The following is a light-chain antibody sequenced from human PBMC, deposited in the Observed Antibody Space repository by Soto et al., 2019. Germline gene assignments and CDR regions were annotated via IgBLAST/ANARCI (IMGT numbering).Light chain of an antibody. CDR2: RAS. Sequence: DIQMTQSPSSLSASVGDRVTITCRASQSISTWLAWFQQKPGKAPKLLIYRASSLEGGAPSRFSGSGSGTDFTLTISSLQPEDFATYYCLQDHNYPPTFGQGTKVDIK. V-gene: IGKV1-5*03. CDR1: QSISTW. J-gene: IGKJ1*01. CDR3: LQDHNYPPT.